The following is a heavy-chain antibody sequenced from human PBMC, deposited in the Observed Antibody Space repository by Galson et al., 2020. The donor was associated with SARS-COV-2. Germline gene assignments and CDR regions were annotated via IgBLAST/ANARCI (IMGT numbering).Heavy chain of an antibody. CDR3: ASTVVLRYFDWLSHRHNWFDP. CDR2: IYYSGST. Sequence: SETLSLTCTVSGGSISSSSYYWGWIRQPPGKGLEWIGSIYYSGSTYYNPSLKSRVTISVDTSKNQFSLKLSSVTAADTAVYYCASTVVLRYFDWLSHRHNWFDPWGQGTLVTVSS. J-gene: IGHJ5*02. D-gene: IGHD3-9*01. CDR1: GGSISSSSYY. V-gene: IGHV4-39*01.